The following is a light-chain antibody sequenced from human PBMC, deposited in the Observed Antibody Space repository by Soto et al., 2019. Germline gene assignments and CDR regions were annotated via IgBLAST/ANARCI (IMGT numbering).Light chain of an antibody. CDR1: QTFGSTY. Sequence: ESVLTQSQGTLSLSPGERVTLSCRASQTFGSTYLAWYQQRPGQSPRLLIYGASRRASGIPDRFRGSGSGTDFTLTISSLEPEDFAVYYCQQFGTSPFYTFGQVTNLEIK. CDR2: GAS. CDR3: QQFGTSPFYT. V-gene: IGKV3-20*01. J-gene: IGKJ2*01.